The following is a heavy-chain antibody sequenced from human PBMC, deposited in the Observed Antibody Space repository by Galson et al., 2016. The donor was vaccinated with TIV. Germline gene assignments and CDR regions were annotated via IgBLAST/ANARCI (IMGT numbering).Heavy chain of an antibody. V-gene: IGHV4-31*03. CDR1: GGSISSGGHY. CDR2: IYYTGSS. Sequence: TLSLTCSVSGGSISSGGHYWSWIRQRPGKGLEYIGHIYYTGSSYYSPSLKSRVSMSVDTSKNHFSLNLRSVTAADTALYFCATAREDFGVVGGFAFFLDYWGQGALVTVSS. J-gene: IGHJ4*02. CDR3: ATAREDFGVVGGFAFFLDY. D-gene: IGHD3-3*01.